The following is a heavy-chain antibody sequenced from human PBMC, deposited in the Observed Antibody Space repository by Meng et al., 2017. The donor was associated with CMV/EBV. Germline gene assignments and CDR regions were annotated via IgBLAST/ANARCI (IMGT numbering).Heavy chain of an antibody. V-gene: IGHV3-48*03. Sequence: GGSLRLSCTASGFTFSNYEMNWVRQAPGKGLEWVSYISPTGSTTYYADSMKGRFTISRDNAKNSLYLQMNSLREEDTAVYYCARVGRWGGYWGQGTLVIVSS. CDR2: ISPTGSTT. D-gene: IGHD4-23*01. CDR1: GFTFSNYE. CDR3: ARVGRWGGY. J-gene: IGHJ4*02.